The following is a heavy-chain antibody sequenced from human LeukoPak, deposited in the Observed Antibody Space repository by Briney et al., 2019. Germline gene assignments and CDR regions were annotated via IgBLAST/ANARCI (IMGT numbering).Heavy chain of an antibody. CDR3: AKDIGYYYDSSGYPDY. CDR1: GFTFDDYA. J-gene: IGHJ4*02. D-gene: IGHD3-22*01. CDR2: ISWNSGSI. V-gene: IGHV3-9*01. Sequence: PGRSLRLSCAASGFTFDDYAMHWVRQAPGKGLEWVSDISWNSGSIGYADSVKGRFTISRDNAKNSLYLQMNSLRAEDTALYYCAKDIGYYYDSSGYPDYWGQGTLVTVSS.